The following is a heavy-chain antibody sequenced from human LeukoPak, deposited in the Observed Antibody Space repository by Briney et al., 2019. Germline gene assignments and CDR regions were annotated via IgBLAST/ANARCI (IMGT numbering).Heavy chain of an antibody. Sequence: PSETLSLTCAVYGGSFSGYYWSWIRQPPGKGLEWIGEINHSGSTNYNPSLKSRVTISVDTSKNQFSLKLSSVTAADTAVYYCARMVDSSGYYNYWGQGTLVTVSS. CDR2: INHSGST. CDR3: ARMVDSSGYYNY. J-gene: IGHJ4*02. CDR1: GGSFSGYY. D-gene: IGHD3-22*01. V-gene: IGHV4-34*01.